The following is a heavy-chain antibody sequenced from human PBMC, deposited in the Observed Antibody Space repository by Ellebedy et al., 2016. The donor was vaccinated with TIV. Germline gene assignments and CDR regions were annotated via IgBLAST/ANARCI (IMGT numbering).Heavy chain of an antibody. CDR1: GDSMSASGYS. D-gene: IGHD3-22*01. Sequence: SETLSLTCTVSGDSMSASGYSWSWIRQPPGRGLEWIGYVYHSGSTYYNPSLKTRVTLSLDNSRNQFSLRLDSVTAADTAVYYCARGRGQGFYDSSGYFHDASDIWGQGTMVTVSS. V-gene: IGHV4-30-2*01. CDR2: VYHSGST. CDR3: ARGRGQGFYDSSGYFHDASDI. J-gene: IGHJ3*02.